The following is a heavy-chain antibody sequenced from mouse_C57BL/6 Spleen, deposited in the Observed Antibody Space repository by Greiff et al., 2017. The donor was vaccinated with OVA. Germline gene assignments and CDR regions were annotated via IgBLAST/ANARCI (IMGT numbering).Heavy chain of an antibody. CDR3: ARHKATVVAPYAMDY. J-gene: IGHJ4*01. D-gene: IGHD1-1*01. CDR1: GFSLTSYG. CDR2: IWSDGST. Sequence: QVQLKESGPGLVASSQSLSITCTVSGFSLTSYGVHWVRQPPGKGLEWLVVIWSDGSTTYNSALKSRLSISKDNSKSQVFLKMNSLQTDDTAMYYCARHKATVVAPYAMDYWGQGTSVTVSS. V-gene: IGHV2-6-1*01.